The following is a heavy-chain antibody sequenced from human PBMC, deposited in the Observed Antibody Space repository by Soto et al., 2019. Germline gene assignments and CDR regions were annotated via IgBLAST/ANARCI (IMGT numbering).Heavy chain of an antibody. J-gene: IGHJ3*02. D-gene: IGHD3-22*01. CDR2: IYYSGST. V-gene: IGHV4-39*01. Sequence: SETLSLTCTVSGGSISSSSYYWGWIRQPPGKGLEWIGSIYYSGSTYYNPSLKSRVTISVDTSKNQFSLKLGSVTAADTAVYYCARSVSGYYYDSSGPADSDAFDIWGQGTMVTVSS. CDR3: ARSVSGYYYDSSGPADSDAFDI. CDR1: GGSISSSSYY.